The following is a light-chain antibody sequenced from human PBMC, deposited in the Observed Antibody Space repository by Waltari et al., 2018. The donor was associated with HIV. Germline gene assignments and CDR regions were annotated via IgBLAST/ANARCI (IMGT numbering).Light chain of an antibody. CDR3: GTWDSSLSAGL. Sequence: QSVLTQPTSVSAAPGPTVTISCSGSSSNIGNNFVSWYQQLPGTAPKLLIYDNNKRPSGIPDRFSGSKSGTSATLGITGLQTGDEADYYCGTWDSSLSAGLFGGGTKLTVL. CDR2: DNN. J-gene: IGLJ3*02. V-gene: IGLV1-51*01. CDR1: SSNIGNNF.